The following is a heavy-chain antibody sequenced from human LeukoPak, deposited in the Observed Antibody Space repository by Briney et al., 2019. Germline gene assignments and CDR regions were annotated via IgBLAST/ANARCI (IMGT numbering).Heavy chain of an antibody. J-gene: IGHJ4*02. CDR1: GFTFSCYA. CDR3: AKSLTVGYSYTSEDY. CDR2: ISGSGGST. V-gene: IGHV3-23*01. D-gene: IGHD5-18*01. Sequence: GGSLRLSCAASGFTFSCYAMSWVRQAPGKGLEWVSAISGSGGSTYYADSVKGRFTISRDNSKDTLYLQMNSLRAEDTAVYYCAKSLTVGYSYTSEDYWGQGTLVTVSS.